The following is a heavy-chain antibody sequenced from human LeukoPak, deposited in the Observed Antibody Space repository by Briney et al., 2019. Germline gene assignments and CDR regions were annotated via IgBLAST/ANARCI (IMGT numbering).Heavy chain of an antibody. V-gene: IGHV3-66*01. J-gene: IGHJ3*02. D-gene: IGHD3-22*01. Sequence: AGGSXRLSCAASGFTVSSNYMSWVRQXPGKGLEWVSVIYSGGSTYYADSAKGRFTISRDNSKNTLYLQMNSLRAEDTAVYYCARSKTYYYDSSGSRDAFDIWGQGTMVTVSS. CDR2: IYSGGST. CDR3: ARSKTYYYDSSGSRDAFDI. CDR1: GFTVSSNY.